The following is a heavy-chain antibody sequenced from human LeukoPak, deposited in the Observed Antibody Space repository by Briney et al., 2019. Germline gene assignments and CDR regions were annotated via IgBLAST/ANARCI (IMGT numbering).Heavy chain of an antibody. CDR2: IKQDGSEK. Sequence: PGGSLRLSCAASGFTFSSYWMSWVRQAPGKGLEWVANIKQDGSEKYYVDSVKGRFTIARDNAKSSLFLHMNSLRAEDTAVYYCARAIYGDFSGFDYWGQGTLVTVSS. CDR3: ARAIYGDFSGFDY. D-gene: IGHD4-17*01. CDR1: GFTFSSYW. J-gene: IGHJ4*02. V-gene: IGHV3-7*04.